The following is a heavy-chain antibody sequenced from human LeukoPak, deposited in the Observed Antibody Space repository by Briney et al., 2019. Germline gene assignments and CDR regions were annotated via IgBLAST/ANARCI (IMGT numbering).Heavy chain of an antibody. V-gene: IGHV3-13*04. Sequence: GGSLRLSCTTSGFTFSNFDMHWVRPATGEGLEWVSGIATAGDAYYPGSVKGRFTISRENAKNSLYLQMNSLRAGDTAVYYCARGPYGSGSYPHFDYWGQGTLVTVSS. CDR3: ARGPYGSGSYPHFDY. CDR2: IATAGDA. J-gene: IGHJ4*02. CDR1: GFTFSNFD. D-gene: IGHD3-10*01.